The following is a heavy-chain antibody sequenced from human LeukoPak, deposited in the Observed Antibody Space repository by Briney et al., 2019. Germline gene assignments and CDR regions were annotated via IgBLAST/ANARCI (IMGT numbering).Heavy chain of an antibody. J-gene: IGHJ4*02. CDR1: GFTFDDYA. CDR2: ISWNSGSI. Sequence: PGGSLRLSCAASGFTFDDYAMHWVRQAPGKGLEWVSGISWNSGSIGYADSVKGRFTISRDNAKNSQYLQMNSLRAEDTAVYYCARGPMWGYDSENYYFDYWGQGTLVTVSS. D-gene: IGHD5-12*01. V-gene: IGHV3-9*01. CDR3: ARGPMWGYDSENYYFDY.